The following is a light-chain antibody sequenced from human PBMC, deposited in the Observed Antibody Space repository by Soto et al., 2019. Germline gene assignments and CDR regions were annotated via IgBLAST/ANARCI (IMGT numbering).Light chain of an antibody. J-gene: IGKJ2*01. CDR3: QQYNSGPDT. CDR1: QSVISE. CDR2: GAS. Sequence: EIMMTHSPATLSVSPGDRATLSCWASQSVISELAWYQQKPGQAPRLLIYGASTRATGVPDRFSGSGSGTEFTLTISSLQSEDFAVYYCQQYNSGPDTFGQGTKLEIK. V-gene: IGKV3-15*01.